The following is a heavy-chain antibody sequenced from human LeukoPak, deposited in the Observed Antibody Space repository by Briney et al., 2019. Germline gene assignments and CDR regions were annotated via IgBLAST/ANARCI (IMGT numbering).Heavy chain of an antibody. J-gene: IGHJ4*02. CDR1: GFSFSNYE. Sequence: TGGSLRLSCAASGFSFSNYEMNWVRQTPGKGLEWVSYMSSSGSMTWYADSVKGRFTISRDNSKNTLYLQMNSLRAEDTAVYYCAKVGYSYGQDYWGQGTLVTVSS. CDR3: AKVGYSYGQDY. CDR2: MSSSGSMT. D-gene: IGHD5-18*01. V-gene: IGHV3-48*03.